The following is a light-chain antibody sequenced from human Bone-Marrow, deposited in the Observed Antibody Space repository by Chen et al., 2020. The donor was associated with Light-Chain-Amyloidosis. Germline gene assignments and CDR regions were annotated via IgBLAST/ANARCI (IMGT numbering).Light chain of an antibody. CDR1: SGDVGGYDV. CDR2: DVS. Sequence: QSALTPPRSVSGSPGQSVTFSCTGTSGDVGGYDVVSWYQQYPVKAPKLIIYDVSKRPSGVPDRFSGSKSGNTASLTISGLQAADEADYYCCSTAGRSTLVFGGGTTLTVL. CDR3: CSTAGRSTLV. J-gene: IGLJ2*01. V-gene: IGLV2-11*02.